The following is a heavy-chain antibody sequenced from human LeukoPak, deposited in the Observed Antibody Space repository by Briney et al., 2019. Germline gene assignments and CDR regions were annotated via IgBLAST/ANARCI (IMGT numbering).Heavy chain of an antibody. Sequence: GGSLRLSCTTSGFTFSNYPMSWVRQAPGKGLEWLALLGSTAYGGTTKYAASVKGRFTVSRDDSKSIAYLQMNSLKTEDTAVYYCTRPYYDYLTGYYSDYWGQGTLVTVSS. CDR1: GFTFSNYP. V-gene: IGHV3-49*04. CDR3: TRPYYDYLTGYYSDY. J-gene: IGHJ4*02. CDR2: LGSTAYGGTT. D-gene: IGHD3-9*01.